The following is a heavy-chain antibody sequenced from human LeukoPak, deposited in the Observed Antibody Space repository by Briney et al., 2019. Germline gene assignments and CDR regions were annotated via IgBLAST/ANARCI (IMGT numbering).Heavy chain of an antibody. CDR2: INAGNGNT. J-gene: IGHJ5*02. Sequence: GASVKVSCKASGHTFTNYGISWVRQAPGQGLEWMGWINAGNGNTKYSQEFQGRVTITRDTSASTAYMELSSLRSEDMAVYYCARQPSGGWFDPWGQGTLVTVSS. D-gene: IGHD4-23*01. V-gene: IGHV1-3*03. CDR3: ARQPSGGWFDP. CDR1: GHTFTNYG.